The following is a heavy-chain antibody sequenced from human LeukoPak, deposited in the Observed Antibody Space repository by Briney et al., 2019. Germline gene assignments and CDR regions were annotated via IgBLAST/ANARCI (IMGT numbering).Heavy chain of an antibody. J-gene: IGHJ4*02. Sequence: GGSLRLSCAASGFTFSSYMNWVRQAPGKGLEWVSSISSTSSYIYYADSVKGRFTISRDNAKNSLYLQMNSLRADDTAVYYCARILGDYYDSSGSYFDYWGQGTLVTVSS. CDR3: ARILGDYYDSSGSYFDY. CDR1: GFTFSSY. D-gene: IGHD3-22*01. V-gene: IGHV3-21*01. CDR2: ISSTSSYI.